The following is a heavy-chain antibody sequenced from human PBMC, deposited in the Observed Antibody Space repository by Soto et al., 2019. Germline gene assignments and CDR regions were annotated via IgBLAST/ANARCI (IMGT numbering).Heavy chain of an antibody. Sequence: GGSLRLSCAASGFTFSSYAMSWVRQAPGKGLEWVSAISGSGGSTYYADSVKGRFTISRDNSKNTLYLQMNSLRAEDAAVYYCPIHPPPRIIHYGSGSYYNSEYFQHWGQGTLVTVSS. D-gene: IGHD3-10*01. J-gene: IGHJ1*01. CDR1: GFTFSSYA. CDR3: PIHPPPRIIHYGSGSYYNSEYFQH. CDR2: ISGSGGST. V-gene: IGHV3-23*01.